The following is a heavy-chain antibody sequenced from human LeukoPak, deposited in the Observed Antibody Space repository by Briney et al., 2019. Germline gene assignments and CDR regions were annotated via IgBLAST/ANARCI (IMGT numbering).Heavy chain of an antibody. J-gene: IGHJ4*02. D-gene: IGHD2-21*02. CDR1: GFSLSTSGMR. Sequence: SGPALVKHTQTLTLTCTFSGFSLSTSGMRVSWIRQPPGKALEWLARIDWDDDKFYSTSLKTRLTISKDTSKNQVVLTMTNMDPVDTATYYCARTPYCRGDCYVDYWGQGTLVTVSS. V-gene: IGHV2-70*04. CDR2: IDWDDDK. CDR3: ARTPYCRGDCYVDY.